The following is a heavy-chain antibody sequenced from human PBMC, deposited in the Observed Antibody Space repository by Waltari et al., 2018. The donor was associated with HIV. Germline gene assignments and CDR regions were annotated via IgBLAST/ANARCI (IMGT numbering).Heavy chain of an antibody. V-gene: IGHV3-21*01. CDR2: ISSSSSYI. Sequence: EVQLVESGGGLVKPGGSLRLSCAASVFTFSSYSMNWVRQVPGKGLGWVSSISSSSSYIYYADSVKGRFTISRDNAKNSLYLQMNSLRAEDTAVYYCARDPDSDWFDPWGQGTLVTVSS. J-gene: IGHJ5*02. D-gene: IGHD2-21*01. CDR3: ARDPDSDWFDP. CDR1: VFTFSSYS.